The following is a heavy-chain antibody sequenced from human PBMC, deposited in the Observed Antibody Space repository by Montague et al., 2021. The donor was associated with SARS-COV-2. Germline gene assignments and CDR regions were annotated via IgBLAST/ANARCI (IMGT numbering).Heavy chain of an antibody. Sequence: SETLSLTCTVSGYSISSGYYWGWIRKFPGKGLEWIGSIYHSGTTYYNPSLKSRVTISVDTSKNQFSLKMYSVTAADTAQFYCARDRTFRDGYLDAFDIWGQGTMVTVSS. D-gene: IGHD5-24*01. CDR1: GYSISSGYY. V-gene: IGHV4-38-2*02. J-gene: IGHJ3*02. CDR3: ARDRTFRDGYLDAFDI. CDR2: IYHSGTT.